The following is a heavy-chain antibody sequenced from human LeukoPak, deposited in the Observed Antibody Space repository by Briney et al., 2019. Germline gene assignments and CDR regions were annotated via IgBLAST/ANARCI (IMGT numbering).Heavy chain of an antibody. CDR2: IGTAGDT. CDR3: ARGPCSSTSCYALYEGVWFDP. D-gene: IGHD2-2*01. V-gene: IGHV3-13*01. J-gene: IGHJ5*02. Sequence: GGSLRLSCAASGFTFSSYDKHWVRQATGKGLEWVSAIGTAGDTYYPGSVKGRFTISRENAKNSLYLQMNSLRAGDTAVYYCARGPCSSTSCYALYEGVWFDPWGQGTLVTVSS. CDR1: GFTFSSYD.